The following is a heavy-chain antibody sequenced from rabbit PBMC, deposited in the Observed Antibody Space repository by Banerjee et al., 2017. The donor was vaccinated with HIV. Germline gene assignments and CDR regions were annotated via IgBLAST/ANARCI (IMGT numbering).Heavy chain of an antibody. Sequence: QSLEESGGDLVKPGESLTLSCKASGFTISSCFWMCWVRQAPGKGLEWIACIYADGSGYTYYASWAKGRFTISKTSSTTVTLQMTSLTAADTATYFCARIRSSSGYNYFNLWGPGTLVTVS. J-gene: IGHJ4*01. CDR2: IYADGSGYT. V-gene: IGHV1S40*01. CDR1: GFTISSCFW. D-gene: IGHD1-1*01. CDR3: ARIRSSSGYNYFNL.